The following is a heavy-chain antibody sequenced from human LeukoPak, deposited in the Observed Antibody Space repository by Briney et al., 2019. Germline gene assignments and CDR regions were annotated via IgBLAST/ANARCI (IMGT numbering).Heavy chain of an antibody. V-gene: IGHV4-4*07. CDR2: IYSGGST. Sequence: PSETLSLTCTVSGGSISSYYWSWIRQPAGKGLEWIGRIYSGGSTNYNPSLKSRVTMSVDSSNNQFSLKLSSVTAAGTAVFYCARENTGSYREFDYWGQGTLVALSS. J-gene: IGHJ4*02. CDR3: ARENTGSYREFDY. CDR1: GGSISSYY. D-gene: IGHD1-26*01.